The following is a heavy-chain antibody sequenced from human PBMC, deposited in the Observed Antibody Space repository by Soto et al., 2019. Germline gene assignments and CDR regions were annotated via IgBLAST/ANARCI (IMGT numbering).Heavy chain of an antibody. D-gene: IGHD2-2*01. J-gene: IGHJ6*03. CDR3: ARGVGYCSSTSCDVVYYMDV. CDR2: INHSGST. V-gene: IGHV4-34*01. Sequence: PSETLSLTCAVYGGSFSGYYWSWIRQPPGKGLEWIGEINHSGSTNYNPSLKSRVTISVDTSKNQFSLKLSSVTAADTAVYYCARGVGYCSSTSCDVVYYMDVWGKGTTVTVSS. CDR1: GGSFSGYY.